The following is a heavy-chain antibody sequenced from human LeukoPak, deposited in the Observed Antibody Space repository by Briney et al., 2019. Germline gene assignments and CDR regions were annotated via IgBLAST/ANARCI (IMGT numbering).Heavy chain of an antibody. Sequence: GGSLRLSCAASGFIFSSYAMNWVRQAPGKGLEWVSSMSRGGGSTYYADSVKGRFTISRDNSKNTLYLQMNGLRAEDTAVYYCAKDREYSGSQIDYWGQGTLVTVSS. V-gene: IGHV3-23*01. CDR3: AKDREYSGSQIDY. CDR2: MSRGGGST. D-gene: IGHD1-26*01. CDR1: GFIFSSYA. J-gene: IGHJ4*02.